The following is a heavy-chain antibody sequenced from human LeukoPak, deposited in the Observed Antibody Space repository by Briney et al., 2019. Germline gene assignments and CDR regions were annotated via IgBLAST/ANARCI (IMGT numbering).Heavy chain of an antibody. CDR2: INPSGGST. J-gene: IGHJ4*02. D-gene: IGHD2-2*01. Sequence: GASVKVSCKASGYTFTSYYMHWVRHAPGQGLECRGIINPSGGSTSYEQKYQGKVTMTRDTSTSTVYMELSSLRSEDTAVYYCARDCSSTSCRRDYWGQGTLVTVSS. V-gene: IGHV1-46*01. CDR1: GYTFTSYY. CDR3: ARDCSSTSCRRDY.